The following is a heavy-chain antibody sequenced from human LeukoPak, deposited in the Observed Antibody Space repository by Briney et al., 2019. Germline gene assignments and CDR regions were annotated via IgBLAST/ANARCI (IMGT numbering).Heavy chain of an antibody. V-gene: IGHV4-34*01. J-gene: IGHJ6*02. CDR1: GGSFSGYY. Sequence: SETLSLTCAVYGGSFSGYYWSWIRQPPGKGLEWIGEINHSGSTNYNPSLKSRVTISVDRSKNQFSLKLSSVTAADTAVYYCARLGRIYYYYYGMDVWGQGTTVTVSS. CDR2: INHSGST. CDR3: ARLGRIYYYYYGMDV. D-gene: IGHD2/OR15-2a*01.